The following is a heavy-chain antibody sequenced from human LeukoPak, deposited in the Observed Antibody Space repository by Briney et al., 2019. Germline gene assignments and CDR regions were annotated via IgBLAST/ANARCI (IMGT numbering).Heavy chain of an antibody. CDR1: GFSFNSYA. J-gene: IGHJ4*02. Sequence: GGSLRLSCAASGFSFNSYAMSWVRQAPGKGLEWVSAISGSGGSTYYADSVKGRFTISRDNSKNTLYLQMSSLGAEDTAVYYCAKVDIVVVVAASAPFDYWGQGTLVTVSS. V-gene: IGHV3-23*01. CDR3: AKVDIVVVVAASAPFDY. CDR2: ISGSGGST. D-gene: IGHD2-15*01.